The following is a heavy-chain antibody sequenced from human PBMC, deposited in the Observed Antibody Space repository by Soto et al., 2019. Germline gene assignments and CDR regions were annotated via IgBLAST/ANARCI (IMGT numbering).Heavy chain of an antibody. D-gene: IGHD5-12*01. J-gene: IGHJ6*02. CDR2: IYYSGST. CDR1: GGSISSGDYY. CDR3: ARGRGSLAPWYYYGMDV. Sequence: SETLSLTCTVSGGSISSGDYYWSWIRQPPGKGLEWIGYIYYSGSTYYNPSPKSRVTISVDTSKNQFSLKLSSVTAADTAVYYCARGRGSLAPWYYYGMDVWGQGTTVTVSS. V-gene: IGHV4-30-4*01.